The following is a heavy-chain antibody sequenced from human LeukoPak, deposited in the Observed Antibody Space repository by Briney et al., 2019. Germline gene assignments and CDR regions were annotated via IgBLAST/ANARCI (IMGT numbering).Heavy chain of an antibody. D-gene: IGHD2-2*01. CDR1: GFTFSSYW. CDR3: ARDVPLRYYYGMDV. Sequence: QPGGSLRLSCAASGFTFSSYWMHWVRQAPGKGLVWVSRINSDGSSTSYADSVKGRFTISRDNAKNTLYPQMNSLRAEDTAVYYCARDVPLRYYYGMDVWGQRTTVTVSS. CDR2: INSDGSST. V-gene: IGHV3-74*01. J-gene: IGHJ6*02.